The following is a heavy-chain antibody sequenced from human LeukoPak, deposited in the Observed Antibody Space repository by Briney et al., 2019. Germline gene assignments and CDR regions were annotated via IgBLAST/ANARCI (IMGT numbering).Heavy chain of an antibody. CDR1: GASINRGAYY. CDR3: VRQFDY. CDR2: IYTSGST. J-gene: IGHJ4*02. V-gene: IGHV4-61*02. Sequence: PSQTLSLTCSVSGASINRGAYYCSWVRQPAGKGLEWIGRIYTSGSTDYNPSLKSRVTISVDTSKNQFSLRLSSVTAADAAVYYCVRQFDYWGQGTLVTVSS.